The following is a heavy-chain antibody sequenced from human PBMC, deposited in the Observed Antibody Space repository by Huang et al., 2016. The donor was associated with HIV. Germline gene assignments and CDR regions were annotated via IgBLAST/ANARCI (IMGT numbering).Heavy chain of an antibody. CDR3: ARDATKNPRGWFDP. Sequence: QVHLQQWGAGLLKSAETLSLTCAVYGGSLSGYYWSWLRQTPGKGLAWIGEINHLGRPNYTPSLKSRVSISMDGSKKQFSLKLRSISDADTAVYFCARDATKNPRGWFDPWGQGTLVTVSS. CDR2: INHLGRP. D-gene: IGHD3-10*01. CDR1: GGSLSGYY. J-gene: IGHJ5*02. V-gene: IGHV4-34*02.